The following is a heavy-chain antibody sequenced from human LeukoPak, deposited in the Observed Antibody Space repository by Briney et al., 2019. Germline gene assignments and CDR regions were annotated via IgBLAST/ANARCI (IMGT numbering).Heavy chain of an antibody. CDR3: ATTTTGYRSGRFPGWPVDY. J-gene: IGHJ4*02. Sequence: GGSLRLSCAASGFTFSSYAWYWVRQAPGKGLEWVSGIFGGGGSTHYADSVKGRFTISRDNSKNTVYLQMTSLRPEDTAVYYCATTTTGYRSGRFPGWPVDYWGQGTLVTVSS. D-gene: IGHD6-19*01. CDR2: IFGGGGST. CDR1: GFTFSSYA. V-gene: IGHV3-23*01.